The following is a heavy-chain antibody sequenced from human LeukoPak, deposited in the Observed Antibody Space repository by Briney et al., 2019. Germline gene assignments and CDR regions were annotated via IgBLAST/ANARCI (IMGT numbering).Heavy chain of an antibody. V-gene: IGHV3-21*01. CDR1: EFTFSTYS. CDR2: ISSRSSSI. J-gene: IGHJ4*02. Sequence: PGGSLRLSCVAFEFTFSTYSMNWVRQAPGKGLEWVSSISSRSSSIYYADSVKGRFTISSDNAKNSLYLQMNSLRAEDTALYYCAREFRGGGDPFDYWGQGTRVAVSS. D-gene: IGHD2-21*01. CDR3: AREFRGGGDPFDY.